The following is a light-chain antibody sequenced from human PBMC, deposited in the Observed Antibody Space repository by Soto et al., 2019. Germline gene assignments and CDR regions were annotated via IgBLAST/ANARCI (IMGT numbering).Light chain of an antibody. V-gene: IGKV1-39*01. Sequence: EIQLTQSPSSLSASVLDRVTITCLASQSISSYLNWYQQKPGKAPKLLIYAASSLQSGVPSRFSGSGSGTDFTLTITSLQPEDFATYYCQHSYSTPPWTFGQGTKVDI. CDR1: QSISSY. CDR3: QHSYSTPPWT. J-gene: IGKJ1*01. CDR2: AAS.